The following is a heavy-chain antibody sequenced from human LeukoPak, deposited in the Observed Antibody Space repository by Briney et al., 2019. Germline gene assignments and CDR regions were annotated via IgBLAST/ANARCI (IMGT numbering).Heavy chain of an antibody. CDR3: AKHGYCSSASCSPYYYYYMDV. CDR2: ISGSGDST. D-gene: IGHD2-2*01. Sequence: GGSLRLSCAASGFTFSSYAMSWVRQAPGKGLEWVSTISGSGDSTYYADSVKGRFTISRDNSKNTLYLQMNSLRAEDTAVYYCAKHGYCSSASCSPYYYYYMDVWGKGATVTVSS. V-gene: IGHV3-23*01. CDR1: GFTFSSYA. J-gene: IGHJ6*03.